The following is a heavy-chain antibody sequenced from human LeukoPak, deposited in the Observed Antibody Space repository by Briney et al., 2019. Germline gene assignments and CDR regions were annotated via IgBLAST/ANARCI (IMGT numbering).Heavy chain of an antibody. D-gene: IGHD6-13*01. V-gene: IGHV3-21*01. J-gene: IGHJ4*02. CDR1: GFTFSSYS. CDR2: ISSSSSSI. Sequence: GGSLRLSCAASGFTFSSYSMNWVRKAPGKGLEWVSSISSSSSSIYYADSVKGRFTISRDNAKNSLYLQMNSLRAEDTAVYYCARLRVGYSSSWYDLDYWGQGTLVTVSS. CDR3: ARLRVGYSSSWYDLDY.